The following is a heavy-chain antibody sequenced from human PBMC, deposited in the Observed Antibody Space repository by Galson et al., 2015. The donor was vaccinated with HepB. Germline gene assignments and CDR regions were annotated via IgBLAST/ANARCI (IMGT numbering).Heavy chain of an antibody. CDR3: AKAGCSGAGCYLRYSWIDS. V-gene: IGHV3-21*06. J-gene: IGHJ5*01. Sequence: SLRPACAASGFTFSAYDMYWGRQAPGKGLEWVSSITTSSSYIYYADSMRGRFTISRDNATNSLFLQMDSLRAEDTAVYYCAKAGCSGAGCYLRYSWIDSWGQGTLVTVSS. CDR2: ITTSSSYI. CDR1: GFTFSAYD. D-gene: IGHD2-2*01.